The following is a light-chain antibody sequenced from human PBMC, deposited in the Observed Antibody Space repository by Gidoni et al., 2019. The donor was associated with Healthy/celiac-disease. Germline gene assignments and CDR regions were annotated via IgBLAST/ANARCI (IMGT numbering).Light chain of an antibody. CDR1: SSDVGGYNY. CDR2: EVS. CDR3: SSYAGSKGV. Sequence: QSTLTQPPSASGSPRQSVPIPCTGTSSDVGGYNYLSWYQQHPGKAPKLMIYEVSKRPSGVPDRFSGSKSGNTAALTVSGLQAEDEADDYCSSYAGSKGVFGGGTKLTVL. V-gene: IGLV2-8*01. J-gene: IGLJ2*01.